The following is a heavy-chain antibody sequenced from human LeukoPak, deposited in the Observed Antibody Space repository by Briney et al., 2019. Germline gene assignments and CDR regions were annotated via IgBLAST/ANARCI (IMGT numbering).Heavy chain of an antibody. Sequence: VASVKVSCKASGYTFTGYYMHWVRQAPGQGLEWMGWINPNSGGTNYAQKFQGRVTITTDESTSTAYMELSSLRSEDTAVYYCARAKRAYYYDSSGYEQCWDYWGQGTLVTVSS. J-gene: IGHJ4*02. V-gene: IGHV1-2*02. CDR1: GYTFTGYY. CDR3: ARAKRAYYYDSSGYEQCWDY. D-gene: IGHD3-22*01. CDR2: INPNSGGT.